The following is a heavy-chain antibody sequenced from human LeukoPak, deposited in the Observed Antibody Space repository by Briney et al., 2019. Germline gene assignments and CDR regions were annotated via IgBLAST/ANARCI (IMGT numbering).Heavy chain of an antibody. D-gene: IGHD3-3*01. J-gene: IGHJ4*02. CDR2: ISSSSSYI. Sequence: GGSLRLSCAASGFTFSSYIMNWVRQAPGKGLEWVASISSSSSYIYYADSVKGRFTISRDNAKNSLYLQMNSLRAEDTAVYYCARPITIFGVVGDDYWGQGTLVTVSS. V-gene: IGHV3-21*01. CDR3: ARPITIFGVVGDDY. CDR1: GFTFSSYI.